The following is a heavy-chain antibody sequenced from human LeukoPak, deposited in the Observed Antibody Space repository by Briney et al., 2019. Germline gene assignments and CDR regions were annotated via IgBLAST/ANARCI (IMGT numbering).Heavy chain of an antibody. Sequence: GSLRLSCAASGFTFSSYSMNWVRQAPGKGLEWVSSISSSSSYIYYADSVKGRFTISRDNAKNSLYLQMNSLRAEDTAFYYCARDLRTGYTYGYPLDYWGQGTLVTVSS. J-gene: IGHJ4*02. D-gene: IGHD5-18*01. CDR3: ARDLRTGYTYGYPLDY. V-gene: IGHV3-21*01. CDR2: ISSSSSYI. CDR1: GFTFSSYS.